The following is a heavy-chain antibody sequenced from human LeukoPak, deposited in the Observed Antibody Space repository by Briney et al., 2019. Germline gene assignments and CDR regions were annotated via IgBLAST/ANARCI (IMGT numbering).Heavy chain of an antibody. J-gene: IGHJ4*02. D-gene: IGHD5-18*01. CDR3: ARGDSYGYSFDY. Sequence: PGGSLRLSCAASGFTFDDYAMSWVRQGPGKGLEWVSGISWIGSSTGHADSVKGRCTISRDNAKNSLYLQMNSLRGEDTGVYYCARGDSYGYSFDYWGQGTLVTVSS. CDR2: ISWIGSST. CDR1: GFTFDDYA. V-gene: IGHV3-20*04.